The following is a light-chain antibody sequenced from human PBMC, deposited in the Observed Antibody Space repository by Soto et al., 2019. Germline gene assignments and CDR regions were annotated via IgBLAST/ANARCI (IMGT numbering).Light chain of an antibody. CDR2: DAS. V-gene: IGKV1-5*01. CDR3: QKQGT. J-gene: IGKJ1*01. Sequence: DIQMTQSPSALSASVGDRVTITCRASQSITKWLAWYQQKPGKAPRLLIYDASTLDSGVPCRFSGSGAATDFTLSISSLQPEDVATYYCQKQGTFCQGTKVDIK. CDR1: QSITKW.